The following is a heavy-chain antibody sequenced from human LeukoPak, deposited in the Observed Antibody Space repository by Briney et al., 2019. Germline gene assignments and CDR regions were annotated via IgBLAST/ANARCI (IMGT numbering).Heavy chain of an antibody. V-gene: IGHV3-48*03. CDR3: ARVNTIFGVVIPDY. D-gene: IGHD3-3*01. Sequence: AGGSLRLSCAASGFTFSSYEMNWVRQAPGKGLEWVSYISSSGSTIYYADSVKGRFTISRENAKNSLYLQMNSLRAEDTAVYYCARVNTIFGVVIPDYWGQGTLVTVSS. CDR1: GFTFSSYE. J-gene: IGHJ4*02. CDR2: ISSSGSTI.